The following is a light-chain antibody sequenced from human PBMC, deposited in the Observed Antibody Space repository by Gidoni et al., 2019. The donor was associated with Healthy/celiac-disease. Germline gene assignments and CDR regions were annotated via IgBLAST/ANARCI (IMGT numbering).Light chain of an antibody. V-gene: IGKV1-5*01. Sequence: DIQMTQSPSTLSASVGDRVTITCRASQSIRSWLAWYQQKPGKAPKLLIYDASSLESGVPARFSGSGSGTEFTLTISSLQPDDFATYYCQQYNSYPLTFGGGTKVEIK. CDR1: QSIRSW. CDR3: QQYNSYPLT. CDR2: DAS. J-gene: IGKJ4*01.